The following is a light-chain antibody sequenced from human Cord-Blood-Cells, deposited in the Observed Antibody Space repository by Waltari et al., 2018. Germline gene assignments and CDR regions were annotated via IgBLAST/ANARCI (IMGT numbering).Light chain of an antibody. CDR1: QGIGSY. CDR2: AAS. CDR3: QQSYSTPLT. J-gene: IGKJ3*01. Sequence: DIQMTQSPSSLSASVGDRVTITCRAIQGIGSYLNWYQQKPGKAPKLLIYAASSLQSGIPSRFSGSGSGTDFTLTISSLQPEDFATYYCQQSYSTPLTFGPGTKVDIK. V-gene: IGKV1-39*01.